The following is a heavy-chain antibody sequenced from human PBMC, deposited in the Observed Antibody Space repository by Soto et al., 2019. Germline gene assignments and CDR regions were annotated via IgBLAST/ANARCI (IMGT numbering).Heavy chain of an antibody. J-gene: IGHJ5*02. CDR1: GYSFTSYW. V-gene: IGHV5-51*01. CDR3: ARGLCSGGSCYFWLDP. D-gene: IGHD2-15*01. Sequence: GESLKISCKGSGYSFTSYWIGWVRQMPGKGLEWMGIIYPGDSDTRYSPSFQGQVTISADKSISTAYLQWSSLKASDTAMYYCARGLCSGGSCYFWLDPWGQGTLVTVSS. CDR2: IYPGDSDT.